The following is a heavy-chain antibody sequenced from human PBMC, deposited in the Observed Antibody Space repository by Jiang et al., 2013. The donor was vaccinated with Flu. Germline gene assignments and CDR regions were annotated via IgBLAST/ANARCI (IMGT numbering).Heavy chain of an antibody. J-gene: IGHJ3*02. CDR2: ILGMFGTT. CDR3: ARGTGYHLTTALQM. Sequence: SGAEVKKPGSSVKVSCKASGGTFSSFAISWVRQAPGQGLEWMGGILGMFGTTTYAQKFQGRVTITADEFTSTAYMELSSLTSEDTAVYFCARGTGYHLTTALQMWGQGTLVTVSS. V-gene: IGHV1-69*01. CDR1: GGTFSSFA. D-gene: IGHD4-11*01.